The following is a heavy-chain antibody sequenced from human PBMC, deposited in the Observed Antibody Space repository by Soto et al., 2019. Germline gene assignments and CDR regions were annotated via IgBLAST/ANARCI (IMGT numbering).Heavy chain of an antibody. Sequence: GGSLRLSCVASGFTFSIYWMSWVRQAPGRGLEWVANIKEDGSEKYYVDSVKGRYTISRDNAKNPLYLQMNSLRAEDTAVYYCALGALRSPDWALDYWGQGTLVTVSS. CDR2: IKEDGSEK. D-gene: IGHD3-16*01. J-gene: IGHJ4*02. V-gene: IGHV3-7*01. CDR3: ALGALRSPDWALDY. CDR1: GFTFSIYW.